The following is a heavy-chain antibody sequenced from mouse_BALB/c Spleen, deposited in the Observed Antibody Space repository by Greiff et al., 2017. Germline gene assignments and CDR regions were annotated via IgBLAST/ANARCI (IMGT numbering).Heavy chain of an antibody. CDR3: NARVTGTMDY. CDR2: IDPENGDT. J-gene: IGHJ4*01. D-gene: IGHD4-1*01. CDR1: GFNIKDYY. Sequence: VQLQQSGAELVRSGASVKLSCTASGFNIKDYYMHWVKQRPEQGLEWIGWIDPENGDTEYAPKFQGKATMTADTSSNTAYLQLSSLTSEDTAVYYCNARVTGTMDYCGQGTSVTVSS. V-gene: IGHV14-4*02.